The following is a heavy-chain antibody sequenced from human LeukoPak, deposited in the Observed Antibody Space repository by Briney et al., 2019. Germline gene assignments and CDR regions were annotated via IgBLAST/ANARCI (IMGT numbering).Heavy chain of an antibody. J-gene: IGHJ3*02. Sequence: GGSLRLSCAASGFTFSSHWMHWVRQAPGKGLVWVSRINSDGSSISYADSVKGRFTISRDNAKNTLYLQMNSLRAEDTAVYYCARDRDRYYYDSSGYGRTDIWGQGTMVTVSS. D-gene: IGHD3-22*01. CDR2: INSDGSSI. V-gene: IGHV3-74*01. CDR1: GFTFSSHW. CDR3: ARDRDRYYYDSSGYGRTDI.